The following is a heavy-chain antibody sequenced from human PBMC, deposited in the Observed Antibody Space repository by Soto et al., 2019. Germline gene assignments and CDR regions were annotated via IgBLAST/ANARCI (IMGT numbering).Heavy chain of an antibody. V-gene: IGHV1-18*01. CDR1: GYTFTSYG. D-gene: IGHD1-1*01. CDR3: ARGMEGDYYYYYMDV. J-gene: IGHJ6*03. CDR2: ISAYNGNT. Sequence: ASVKVSFKASGYTFTSYGISWVRQAPGQGLEWMGWISAYNGNTNYAQKLQGRVTMTTDTSTSTAYMELRSLRSDDTAVYYCARGMEGDYYYYYMDVWGKGTTVTVSS.